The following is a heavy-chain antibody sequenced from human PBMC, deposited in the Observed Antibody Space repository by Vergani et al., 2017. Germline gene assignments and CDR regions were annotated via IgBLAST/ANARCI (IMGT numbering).Heavy chain of an antibody. Sequence: QVQLVQSGAEVKKPGASVKVSCKASGYIFTSYVMHWVRQAPGQRLEWMGWINAGNGNTKYSQKFQGRVTITRDTSASTAYMELSSLGFEDTAVYYCARDEAVFVGGTTGLNYWGQGTLVTVSS. V-gene: IGHV1-3*01. CDR2: INAGNGNT. J-gene: IGHJ4*02. CDR1: GYIFTSYV. CDR3: ARDEAVFVGGTTGLNY. D-gene: IGHD4-17*01.